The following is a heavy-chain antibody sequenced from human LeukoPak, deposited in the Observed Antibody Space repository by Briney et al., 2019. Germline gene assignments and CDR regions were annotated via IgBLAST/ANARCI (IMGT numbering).Heavy chain of an antibody. D-gene: IGHD5-18*01. J-gene: IGHJ4*02. CDR1: GFTFSDHY. CDR3: ARDEGYSYGYDY. Sequence: GGSLRLSCAASGFTFSDHYMDWVRQAPGKGLEWVGRTRNKANSYATEYAASVKGRFTISRDDSKNSLYLQMNSLKTEDTAVYYCARDEGYSYGYDYWGQGTLVTVSS. V-gene: IGHV3-72*01. CDR2: TRNKANSYAT.